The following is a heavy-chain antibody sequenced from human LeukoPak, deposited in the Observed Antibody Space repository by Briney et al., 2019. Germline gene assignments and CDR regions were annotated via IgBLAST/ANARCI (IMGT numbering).Heavy chain of an antibody. CDR1: GFTFSSYA. J-gene: IGHJ3*02. Sequence: PGRSLRLSCAASGFTFSSYAMHWVRQAPGKGLEWVAVISYDGSNKYYADSVKARFTISRDNSKNTLYLQMNSLRAEDTAVYYCARSQLRAGNDAFDIWGQGTMVTVSS. CDR2: ISYDGSNK. CDR3: ARSQLRAGNDAFDI. D-gene: IGHD6-19*01. V-gene: IGHV3-30*04.